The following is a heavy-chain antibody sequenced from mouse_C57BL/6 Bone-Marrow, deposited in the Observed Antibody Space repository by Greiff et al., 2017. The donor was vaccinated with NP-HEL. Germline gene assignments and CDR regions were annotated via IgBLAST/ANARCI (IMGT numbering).Heavy chain of an antibody. D-gene: IGHD2-4*01. J-gene: IGHJ1*03. CDR3: ARNYDYDERYFDV. CDR2: IHPNSGST. Sequence: VQLQQPGAELVKPGASVKLSCKASGYTFTSYWMHWVKQRPGQGLEWIGMIHPNSGSTNYNEKFKSKATMTVDKSSSTAYMQLSSLTSDDSAVYYCARNYDYDERYFDVWGTGTTVTVSS. V-gene: IGHV1-64*01. CDR1: GYTFTSYW.